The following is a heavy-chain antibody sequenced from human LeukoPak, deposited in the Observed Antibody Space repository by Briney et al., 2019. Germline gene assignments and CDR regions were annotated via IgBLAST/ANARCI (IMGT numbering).Heavy chain of an antibody. V-gene: IGHV3-7*01. J-gene: IGHJ4*02. Sequence: GGSLRLSCAASGFTFSSYSMNWVRQAPGKGLEWVANIRPDGSEKYYVDSVKGRFTISRDIAKQSVFLQMTSLRVEDTAVYYCARLSAMVRGPEDIFYFEYWGLGTLVTVS. CDR2: IRPDGSEK. CDR3: ARLSAMVRGPEDIFYFEY. CDR1: GFTFSSYS. D-gene: IGHD3-10*01.